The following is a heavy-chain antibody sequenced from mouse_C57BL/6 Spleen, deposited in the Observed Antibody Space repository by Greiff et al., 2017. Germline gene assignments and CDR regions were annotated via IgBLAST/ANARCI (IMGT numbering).Heavy chain of an antibody. J-gene: IGHJ4*01. D-gene: IGHD1-1*01. Sequence: VKLMESGPGLVQPSQSLSITCTVSGFSLTSYGVHWVRQSPGKGLEWLGVIWSGGSTDYNAAFISRLSISKDNSKSQVFFKMNSLQADDTAIYYCASYYYGSSYEYAMDYWGQGTSVTVSS. CDR3: ASYYYGSSYEYAMDY. CDR2: IWSGGST. V-gene: IGHV2-2*01. CDR1: GFSLTSYG.